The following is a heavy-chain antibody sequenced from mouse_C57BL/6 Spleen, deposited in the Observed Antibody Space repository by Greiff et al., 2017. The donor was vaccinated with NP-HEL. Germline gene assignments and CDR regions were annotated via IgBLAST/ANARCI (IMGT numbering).Heavy chain of an antibody. CDR3: ARWLPRDY. J-gene: IGHJ2*01. CDR2: INPSTGGT. CDR1: GYSFTGYY. V-gene: IGHV1-42*01. Sequence: EVQLQQSGPELVKPGASVKISCKASGYSFTGYYMNWVKQSPEKSLEWIGEINPSTGGTTYNQKFKAKATLTVDKSSSTAYMQLKGLTSEDSAVYYCARWLPRDYWGQGTTLTVSS. D-gene: IGHD2-2*01.